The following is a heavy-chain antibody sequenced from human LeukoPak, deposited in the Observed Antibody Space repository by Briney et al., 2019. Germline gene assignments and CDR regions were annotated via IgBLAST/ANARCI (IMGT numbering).Heavy chain of an antibody. CDR2: MHTSGST. J-gene: IGHJ4*02. V-gene: IGHV4-4*07. CDR1: GGSIISYY. CDR3: ARGVAPRRFDY. D-gene: IGHD6-6*01. Sequence: SGTLSLTCTASGGSIISYYWNWIRQPAGRGLEWIGRMHTSGSTNYNPSLKSRVTMSLDTSKNQLSLKLTSVTAADTAVYYCARGVAPRRFDYWGQGTLVTVSS.